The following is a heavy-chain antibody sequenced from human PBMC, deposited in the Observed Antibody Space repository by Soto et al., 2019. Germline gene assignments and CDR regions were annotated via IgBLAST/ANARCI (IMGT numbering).Heavy chain of an antibody. J-gene: IGHJ4*02. CDR1: GGAITSYH. D-gene: IGHD2-21*02. CDR2: IYYSGST. V-gene: IGHV4-59*01. CDR3: VTVVTATNYFDY. Sequence: PSETLSLTCIVSGGAITSYHWSWIRQFPGKGLEWIAYIYYSGSTNYNPSLKRRVTISVDTSKNQFSLKLSSVTAADTAVYYCVTVVTATNYFDYWGQGTLVTVSS.